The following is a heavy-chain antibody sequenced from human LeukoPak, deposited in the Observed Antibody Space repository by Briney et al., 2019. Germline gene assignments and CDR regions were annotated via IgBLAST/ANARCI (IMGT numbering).Heavy chain of an antibody. D-gene: IGHD1-26*01. V-gene: IGHV3-23*01. CDR1: KFAFSSYA. CDR2: ISGGGGNT. CDR3: GKNRYSGSLSPFDI. J-gene: IGHJ3*02. Sequence: GGSLRLSCAASKFAFSSYAMSWVRQAPGKGLEWVSAISGGGGNTYYADSVKGRFTISRDNSKNTLYLQMNSLRAEDTAVSYCGKNRYSGSLSPFDIWGQGTMVTVSS.